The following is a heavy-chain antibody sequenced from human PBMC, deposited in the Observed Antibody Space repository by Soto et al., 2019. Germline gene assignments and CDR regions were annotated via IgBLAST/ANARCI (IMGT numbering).Heavy chain of an antibody. CDR1: GFTFGDYA. D-gene: IGHD2-8*01. V-gene: IGHV3-49*03. CDR2: IRSKAYGGTT. Sequence: GGSLRLSCTASGFTFGDYAMSWFRQAPGKGLEWVGFIRSKAYGGTTEYAASVKGRFTISRDDSKSIAYLQMNSLKTEDTAVYYCTRDPGVRCFDPWGQGTLVTVSS. J-gene: IGHJ5*02. CDR3: TRDPGVRCFDP.